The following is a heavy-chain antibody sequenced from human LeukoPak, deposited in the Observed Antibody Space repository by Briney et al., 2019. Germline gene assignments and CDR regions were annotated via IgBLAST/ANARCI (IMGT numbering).Heavy chain of an antibody. CDR2: IKQDGSET. CDR3: AKDETHSSGWAPFDS. Sequence: GGSLRLSCAASGFTFSTYWMTWVRQAPGKGLDWVGNIKQDGSETYYADSLKGRFTISRDNAKSALYLQMNSLRAEDTAVYYCAKDETHSSGWAPFDSWGQGTLVIVSS. J-gene: IGHJ4*02. V-gene: IGHV3-7*03. D-gene: IGHD6-19*01. CDR1: GFTFSTYW.